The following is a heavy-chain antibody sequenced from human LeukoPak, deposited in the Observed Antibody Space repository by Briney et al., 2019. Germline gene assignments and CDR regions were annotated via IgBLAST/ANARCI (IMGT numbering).Heavy chain of an antibody. D-gene: IGHD3-10*01. CDR1: GFTFSTYW. Sequence: GGSLRLSCAASGFTFSTYWMSWVRQAPGKGLEWVANIKQDGSEKYYLDSVKGRFTISRDNAKNSLYLQMNSLRAEDTAVYYCASSTPLTSFDYWGQGTLVTVSS. J-gene: IGHJ4*02. CDR3: ASSTPLTSFDY. V-gene: IGHV3-7*01. CDR2: IKQDGSEK.